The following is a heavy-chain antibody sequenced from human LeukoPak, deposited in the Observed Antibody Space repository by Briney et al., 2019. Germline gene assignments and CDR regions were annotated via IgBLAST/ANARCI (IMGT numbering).Heavy chain of an antibody. J-gene: IGHJ5*02. CDR2: INPDSGGT. V-gene: IGHV1-2*06. Sequence: ASVKVSCKASGYTFTGYYLHWVRHAPGQGLEWMGRINPDSGGTNYAQKFQGRVTMTRDTSISTAYMELDRLTSDDTAVYYCARACSGGSCYSDNWLDPWGQGTLVTVSS. CDR1: GYTFTGYY. CDR3: ARACSGGSCYSDNWLDP. D-gene: IGHD2-15*01.